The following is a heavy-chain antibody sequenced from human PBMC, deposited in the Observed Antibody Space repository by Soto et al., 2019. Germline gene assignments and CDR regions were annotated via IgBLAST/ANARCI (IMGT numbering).Heavy chain of an antibody. D-gene: IGHD3-3*01. CDR2: ISGSGGST. V-gene: IGHV3-23*01. Sequence: EVQLLESGGGLVQPGGSLRLSCAASGFTFSSYAMRWVRQAPGKGVEWVSTISGSGGSTYYADSVKGRFTNSRDNSKKTRDLQMNSTRAEDTAGYYCAKDRSGPDFWSGYYADYWGQGNLVTVSS. J-gene: IGHJ4*02. CDR1: GFTFSSYA. CDR3: AKDRSGPDFWSGYYADY.